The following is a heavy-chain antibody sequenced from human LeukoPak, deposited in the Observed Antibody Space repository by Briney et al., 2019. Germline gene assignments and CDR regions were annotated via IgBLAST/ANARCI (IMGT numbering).Heavy chain of an antibody. V-gene: IGHV4-61*02. Sequence: PSETLSLTCTVSGGSISSGSYYWSWIRQPAGKGLEWIGRIYTSGSTNYNPSLKSRVTISVDTSKNQFSLKLSSVTAADTAVYYCARSDYYVDYWGQGTLVTVSS. D-gene: IGHD3-10*02. J-gene: IGHJ4*02. CDR3: ARSDYYVDY. CDR1: GGSISSGSYY. CDR2: IYTSGST.